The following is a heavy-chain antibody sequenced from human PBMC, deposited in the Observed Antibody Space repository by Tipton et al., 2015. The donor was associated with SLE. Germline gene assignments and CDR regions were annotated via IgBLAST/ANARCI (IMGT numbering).Heavy chain of an antibody. J-gene: IGHJ6*03. CDR2: INHSGST. Sequence: TLSLTCAVYGGSFSGYYWRWISQPPGKGLEWIGEINHSGSTNYNPSLKSRVTISVDTSKNQFSLKLSSVTAADTAVYYCARGIWIVVVPAAQDYYYMDVWGKGTTVTVSS. V-gene: IGHV4-34*01. D-gene: IGHD2-2*01. CDR3: ARGIWIVVVPAAQDYYYMDV. CDR1: GGSFSGYY.